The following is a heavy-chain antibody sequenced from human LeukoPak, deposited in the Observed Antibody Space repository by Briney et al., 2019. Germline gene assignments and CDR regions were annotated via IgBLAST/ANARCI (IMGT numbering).Heavy chain of an antibody. Sequence: KIGESLKISCKGSGYSFASHWIAWVRQMPGKGLEWMGIIYPGDSDTRYSPSFQGQVTISADKSISTAYLQWSSLKTSDTAMYYCARPAGNGGIDYWGQGTLVTVSS. CDR3: ARPAGNGGIDY. J-gene: IGHJ4*02. V-gene: IGHV5-51*01. CDR2: IYPGDSDT. D-gene: IGHD1-14*01. CDR1: GYSFASHW.